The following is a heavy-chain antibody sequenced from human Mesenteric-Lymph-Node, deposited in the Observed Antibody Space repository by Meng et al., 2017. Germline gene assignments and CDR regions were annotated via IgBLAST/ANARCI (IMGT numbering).Heavy chain of an antibody. J-gene: IGHJ4*02. D-gene: IGHD4-23*01. CDR3: TRLGGNSSLES. CDR1: GFSFSDST. Sequence: EGQWLGSGGGLVQPGGSLKVSCAASGFSFSDSTMHWVRQASGKGLEWVGRIGSKPNSDMTAYAESVKGRFIISRDDSKNTAFLQMNSLKTEDTAVYYCTRLGGNSSLESWGQGTLVTVSS. CDR2: IGSKPNSDMT. V-gene: IGHV3-73*02.